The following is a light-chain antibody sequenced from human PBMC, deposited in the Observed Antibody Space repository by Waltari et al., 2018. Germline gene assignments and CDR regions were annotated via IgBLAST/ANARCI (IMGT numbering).Light chain of an antibody. V-gene: IGLV1-40*01. CDR2: GNN. Sequence: QSVLTQPPSVSGAPGQRATIPCTGSSSNIRAGYDVHRYQQFPGTAPKVLIYGNNNRPSGVPDRFSGSKSDTSASLAITGLQAEDEADYYCQSYDGNLSDVIFGGGTKLTVL. CDR1: SSNIRAGYD. CDR3: QSYDGNLSDVI. J-gene: IGLJ2*01.